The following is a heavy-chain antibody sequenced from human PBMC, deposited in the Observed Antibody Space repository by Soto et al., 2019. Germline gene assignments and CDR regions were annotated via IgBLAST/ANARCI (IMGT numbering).Heavy chain of an antibody. CDR2: IVVGSGNT. CDR3: AADLRLRGYYYYGMDV. Sequence: QMQLVQSGPEVKKPGTSVKVSCKASGFTFTSSAVQWVRQARGQRLEWIGWIVVGSGNTNYAQKFQERVTITRDMSTSTADMELSSLRSEDTAVYYCAADLRLRGYYYYGMDVWGQGTTVTVSS. CDR1: GFTFTSSA. J-gene: IGHJ6*02. V-gene: IGHV1-58*01. D-gene: IGHD4-17*01.